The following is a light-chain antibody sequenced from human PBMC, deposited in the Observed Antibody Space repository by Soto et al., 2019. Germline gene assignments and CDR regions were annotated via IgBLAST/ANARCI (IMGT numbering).Light chain of an antibody. Sequence: EIVMTQSPATLFVSPGGRATLSCRASQSVKNNLAWYQQKPGQGPRLLIYGASTRATGIPARFSGSGSGTEFSLTISSLQSEDFAVYYCQQYDNWPPWTFGQGTKVEI. CDR2: GAS. V-gene: IGKV3-15*01. CDR1: QSVKNN. CDR3: QQYDNWPPWT. J-gene: IGKJ1*01.